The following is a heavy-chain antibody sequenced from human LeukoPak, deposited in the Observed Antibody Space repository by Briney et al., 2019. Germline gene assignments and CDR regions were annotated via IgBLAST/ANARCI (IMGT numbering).Heavy chain of an antibody. J-gene: IGHJ4*02. D-gene: IGHD4-17*01. V-gene: IGHV4-4*07. CDR1: GASISSYS. CDR2: IYTSGST. Sequence: PSETLSLTCTVSGASISSYSWSWIRQPAGKGLEWIGRIYTSGSTNYNPSLKSRVTMSVDTSKYQFSLKLSSVTAADTAVYYCARGHGDYRRGGADYWGQGTLVTVSS. CDR3: ARGHGDYRRGGADY.